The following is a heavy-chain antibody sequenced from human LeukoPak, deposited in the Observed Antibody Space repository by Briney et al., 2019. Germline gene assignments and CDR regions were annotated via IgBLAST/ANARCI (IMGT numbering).Heavy chain of an antibody. CDR2: ISGSGGST. J-gene: IGHJ4*02. V-gene: IGHV3-23*01. Sequence: GGSLRLSCAASGFTFNKAWMTRVRQAPGKGLEWVSTISGSGGSTYYVDSVKGRFTISRDNSKNTLYLQMNSLRAEDTAVYYCAKGPAAHYYSDYWGQGTLVTVSS. CDR3: AKGPAAHYYSDY. D-gene: IGHD2-2*01. CDR1: GFTFNKAW.